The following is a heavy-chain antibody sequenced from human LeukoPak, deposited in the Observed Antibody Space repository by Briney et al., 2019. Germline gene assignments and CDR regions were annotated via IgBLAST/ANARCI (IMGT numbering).Heavy chain of an antibody. CDR2: INPNSGGT. CDR3: ARGDGYSSSWYFQH. D-gene: IGHD6-13*01. J-gene: IGHJ1*01. V-gene: IGHV1-2*02. Sequence: ASVKDSCKSSGYTFTGYYMHWVRQAAGQGLEWMGWINPNSGGTNYAQNFQGRVTMTRDTSISTAYMELSRLRSDDTAVYYCARGDGYSSSWYFQHWGQGTLVTVSS. CDR1: GYTFTGYY.